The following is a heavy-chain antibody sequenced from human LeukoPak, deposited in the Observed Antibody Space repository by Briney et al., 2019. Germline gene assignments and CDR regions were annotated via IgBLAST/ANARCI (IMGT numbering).Heavy chain of an antibody. J-gene: IGHJ4*02. CDR2: MYFGGRA. Sequence: PSETLSLTCTVSGDAIGRGTYFWGWLRQPPGKGLEWIGAMYFGGRAYRNPSLKSRVTISFDTAKNQFSLKLTSVTAADTGVYYCARSTPPDYYESSGYPDYWGQGTLVTVSS. CDR3: ARSTPPDYYESSGYPDY. D-gene: IGHD3-22*01. CDR1: GDAIGRGTYF. V-gene: IGHV4-39*01.